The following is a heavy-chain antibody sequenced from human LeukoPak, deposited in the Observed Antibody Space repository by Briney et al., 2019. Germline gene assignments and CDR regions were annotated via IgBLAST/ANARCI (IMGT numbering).Heavy chain of an antibody. CDR1: GFTFDDYA. D-gene: IGHD5-18*01. J-gene: IGHJ3*02. CDR3: AKADTAMVTSAFDI. Sequence: PGRSLRLSCAASGFTFDDYAMHWVRQAPGKGLEWVSGISWNGGTIGYADSVKGRFTISRDNAKSSLYLQMNSLGAEDMALYYCAKADTAMVTSAFDIWGQGTMVTVSS. V-gene: IGHV3-9*03. CDR2: ISWNGGTI.